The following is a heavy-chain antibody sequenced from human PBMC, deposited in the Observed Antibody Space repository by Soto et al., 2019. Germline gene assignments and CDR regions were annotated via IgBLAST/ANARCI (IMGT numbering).Heavy chain of an antibody. D-gene: IGHD6-19*01. V-gene: IGHV3-23*01. Sequence: PGGSLRLSCAASGFTFSSYAMSWVRQAPGKGLEWVSAISGSGGSTYYADSVKGRFTISRDNSKNTLYLQMNSLRAEDTAVYYCAKDRKSSGWPLYFDYRGQGTLFTVSS. CDR3: AKDRKSSGWPLYFDY. J-gene: IGHJ4*02. CDR2: ISGSGGST. CDR1: GFTFSSYA.